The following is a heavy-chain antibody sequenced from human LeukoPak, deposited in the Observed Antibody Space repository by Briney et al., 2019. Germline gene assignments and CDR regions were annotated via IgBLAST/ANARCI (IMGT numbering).Heavy chain of an antibody. V-gene: IGHV3-48*03. CDR2: ISSSGSTI. J-gene: IGHJ3*02. Sequence: GGSLRLSCAASGFTFSSYEMNWVRQAPGKGLEWVSYISSSGSTIYYADSVKGRFTICRDNAKNSLYLQMNSLRAEDTAVYYCARAAATIFDAFDIWGQGTMVTVSS. CDR1: GFTFSSYE. D-gene: IGHD5-12*01. CDR3: ARAAATIFDAFDI.